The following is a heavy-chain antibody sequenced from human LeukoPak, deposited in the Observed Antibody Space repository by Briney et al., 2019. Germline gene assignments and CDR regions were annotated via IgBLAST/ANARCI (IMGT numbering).Heavy chain of an antibody. V-gene: IGHV4-34*01. CDR1: GFTFSSYA. Sequence: PGGSLRLSCAASGFTFSSYAMSWVRQPPGKGLEWIGEINSGNTTYNPSLKSRVAISVDTSKNQFSLKLTSVTAADTAVYYCARGRFFDWLPYYWGQGTLVTVSS. CDR3: ARGRFFDWLPYY. D-gene: IGHD3-9*01. CDR2: INSGNT. J-gene: IGHJ4*02.